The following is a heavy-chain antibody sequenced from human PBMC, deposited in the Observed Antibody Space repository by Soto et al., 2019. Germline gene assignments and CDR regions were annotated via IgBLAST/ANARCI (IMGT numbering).Heavy chain of an antibody. V-gene: IGHV3-33*01. CDR1: GFTFSSYG. D-gene: IGHD6-6*01. Sequence: QVQLVESGGGVVQPGRSLRLSCAASGFTFSSYGMHWVRQAPGKGLEWVAVIWYDGSNKYYADSVKGRFTISRDNSKNTLYLQMNSLRAEDTAVYYCARDSGYSSSFYYYYYGMDVWGQGTTVTVSS. J-gene: IGHJ6*02. CDR3: ARDSGYSSSFYYYYYGMDV. CDR2: IWYDGSNK.